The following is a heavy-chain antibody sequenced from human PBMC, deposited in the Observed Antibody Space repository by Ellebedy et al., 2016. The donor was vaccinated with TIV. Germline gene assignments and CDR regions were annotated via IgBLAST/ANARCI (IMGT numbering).Heavy chain of an antibody. CDR2: VSGGGESA. V-gene: IGHV3-43*02. Sequence: PGGSLRLSCVASGFTFGDFAMHWVRQAPGRRLEWVSLVSGGGESAYYADSVKGRFTISRDSRKNSLSLQMNSLRIEDTAVYYCAKGVIRGATYFDHWGQGTLVSVSS. CDR1: GFTFGDFA. CDR3: AKGVIRGATYFDH. J-gene: IGHJ4*02. D-gene: IGHD3-10*01.